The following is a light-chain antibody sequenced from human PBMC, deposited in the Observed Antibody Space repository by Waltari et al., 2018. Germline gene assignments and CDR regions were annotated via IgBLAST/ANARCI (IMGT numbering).Light chain of an antibody. CDR3: QNYNDWPWT. V-gene: IGKV3D-15*01. Sequence: ETVMMQSPVTLSLSPGERATLSCRASQSVGSTLAWYQQKPGQAPRLLIYYASSRATGIPDRFSGSGSGTEFTLTISSLDPEDVGVYYCQNYNDWPWTFGQGTKVEIK. CDR1: QSVGST. J-gene: IGKJ1*01. CDR2: YAS.